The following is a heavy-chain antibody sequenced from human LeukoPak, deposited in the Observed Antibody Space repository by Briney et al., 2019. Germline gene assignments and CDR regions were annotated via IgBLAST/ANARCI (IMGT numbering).Heavy chain of an antibody. V-gene: IGHV3-30*02. CDR3: ATLPYYYDSSGSYYFDY. J-gene: IGHJ4*02. D-gene: IGHD3-22*01. CDR2: IRYDGRNK. CDR1: GFTFSSYG. Sequence: GGSLRLSCAASGFTFSSYGMHWVRQAPGKGLDWVAFIRYDGRNKYYADSVKGRFTISRDNSKNTLYLQMNSLRVEDTAVYYCATLPYYYDSSGSYYFDYWGQGTLVTVSS.